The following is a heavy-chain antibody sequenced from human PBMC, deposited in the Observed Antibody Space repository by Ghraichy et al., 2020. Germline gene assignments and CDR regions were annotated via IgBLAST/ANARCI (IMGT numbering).Heavy chain of an antibody. D-gene: IGHD3-3*01. V-gene: IGHV4-34*01. Sequence: SETLSLTCTVYGGSFSGYYWSWIRQPPGKGLEWIGEINHSGSTNYNPSLKSRVTISVDTSKNQFSLKLSSVTAADTAVYYCARGRRVTVTIFGAGKKPGTYLDYWGQGTLVTVSS. J-gene: IGHJ4*02. CDR2: INHSGST. CDR1: GGSFSGYY. CDR3: ARGRRVTVTIFGAGKKPGTYLDY.